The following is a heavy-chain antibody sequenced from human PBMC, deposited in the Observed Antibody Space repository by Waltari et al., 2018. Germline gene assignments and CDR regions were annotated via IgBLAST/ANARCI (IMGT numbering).Heavy chain of an antibody. J-gene: IGHJ4*02. CDR3: ARETKYYYDSSAFDY. CDR2: IYTSGST. Sequence: QLQLQESGPGLVKPSETLSLTCTVSGGSISSYYWRWIRQPAGKGLEGIGRIYTSGSTNYNPSLKSRVTMSVDTSKNQFSLKLSSVTAAVTAVYYCARETKYYYDSSAFDYWGQGTLVTVSS. D-gene: IGHD3-22*01. V-gene: IGHV4-4*07. CDR1: GGSISSYY.